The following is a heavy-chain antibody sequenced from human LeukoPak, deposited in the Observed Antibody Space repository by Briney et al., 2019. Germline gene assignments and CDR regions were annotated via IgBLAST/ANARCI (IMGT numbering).Heavy chain of an antibody. CDR2: MKYDGSEK. D-gene: IGHD6-13*01. CDR3: ARDIEAAGLFLDY. V-gene: IGHV3-7*01. Sequence: PGGSLRLSCAASGLTFSRYWMSWVRYWMSWVRQAPGKGLEWVANMKYDGSEKYYVDSVKGRFTISRDNAKNSLYLQMNSLRAEDTAVYYCARDIEAAGLFLDYWGQGTLVTVSS. CDR1: GLTFSRYWMSWVRYW. J-gene: IGHJ4*02.